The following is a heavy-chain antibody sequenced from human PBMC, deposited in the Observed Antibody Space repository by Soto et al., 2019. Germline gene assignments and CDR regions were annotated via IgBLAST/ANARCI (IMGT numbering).Heavy chain of an antibody. CDR2: IRNKANNHAT. D-gene: IGHD2-15*01. V-gene: IGHV3-73*01. J-gene: IGHJ4*02. Sequence: TGGSLRLSCAASGFIFSGSAIHWVRQASGKGLEWVGRIRNKANNHATTYGASLEGRFTISRDDSKNTAYLHMNSLQTEDTAVYFCTRVEVKPFDYWGQGTLVTVSS. CDR3: TRVEVKPFDY. CDR1: GFIFSGSA.